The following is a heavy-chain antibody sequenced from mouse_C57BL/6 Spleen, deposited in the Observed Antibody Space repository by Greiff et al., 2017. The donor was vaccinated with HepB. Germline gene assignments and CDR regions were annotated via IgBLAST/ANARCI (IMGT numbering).Heavy chain of an antibody. CDR3: AMGGNYFDY. V-gene: IGHV3-6*01. J-gene: IGHJ2*01. CDR2: ISYDGSN. D-gene: IGHD2-14*01. CDR1: GYSITSGYY. Sequence: EVKLVESGPGLVKPSQSLSLTCSVTGYSITSGYYWNWIRQFPGNKLEWMGYISYDGSNNYNPSLKNRISITRDTSKNQFFLKLNSVTTEDTATYYCAMGGNYFDYWGQGTTLTVSS.